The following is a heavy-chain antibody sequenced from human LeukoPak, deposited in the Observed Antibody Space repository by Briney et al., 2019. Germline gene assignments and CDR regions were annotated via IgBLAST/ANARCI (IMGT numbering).Heavy chain of an antibody. Sequence: GGSQRLSCAVSGFTFSSYTMNWVRQAPGKGLEWVSFISTSSSYIYYADSVKGRFTISRDNAKNSLYLQMNSLRAEDTAVYYCAELGITMIGGVWGKGTTVTISS. V-gene: IGHV3-21*01. J-gene: IGHJ6*04. CDR2: ISTSSSYI. D-gene: IGHD3-10*02. CDR3: AELGITMIGGV. CDR1: GFTFSSYT.